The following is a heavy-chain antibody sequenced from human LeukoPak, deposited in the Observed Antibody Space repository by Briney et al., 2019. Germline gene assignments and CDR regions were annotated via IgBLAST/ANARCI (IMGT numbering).Heavy chain of an antibody. CDR2: IYYSGST. V-gene: IGHV4-59*01. Sequence: SETLSSTCTVSGGSISSNYWSCIRQPPGKGLEWIGYIYYSGSTNYNPSLKSRVTISVDTSKNQFSLKLSSVTAADTAVYYCARVPYYDGMDVWGQGTTVTVSS. CDR1: GGSISSNY. J-gene: IGHJ6*02. CDR3: ARVPYYDGMDV.